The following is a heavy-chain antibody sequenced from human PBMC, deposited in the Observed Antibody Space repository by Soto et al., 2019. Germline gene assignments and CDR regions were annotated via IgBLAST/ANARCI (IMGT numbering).Heavy chain of an antibody. CDR1: GGSISSGGYY. V-gene: IGHV4-31*03. Sequence: QVQLQESGPGLVKPSQTLSLTCTVSGGSISSGGYYWSWIRHLPGKGLEWIGYIYYSGTTYYNPSLKSRVTILVDTSKNHFSLKLTSVTAADTAVYYCARGNGNSAWKIDYWGQGTLVTVSS. CDR2: IYYSGTT. CDR3: ARGNGNSAWKIDY. J-gene: IGHJ4*02. D-gene: IGHD6-19*01.